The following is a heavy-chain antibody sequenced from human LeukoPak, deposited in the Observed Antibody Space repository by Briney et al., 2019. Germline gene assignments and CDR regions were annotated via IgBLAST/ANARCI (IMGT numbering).Heavy chain of an antibody. V-gene: IGHV4-34*01. CDR3: ARGRSNDFWSGYYRPGWFDP. Sequence: PSETLSLTCAVYGGAFSGYYWTWIRQPPGKGLEWIGEINHSGSTNYNPSLKSRVTISVDTPKNQFSPKLSSVTAADTAVYYCARGRSNDFWSGYYRPGWFDPWGQGTLVTVSS. CDR1: GGAFSGYY. D-gene: IGHD3-3*01. CDR2: INHSGST. J-gene: IGHJ5*02.